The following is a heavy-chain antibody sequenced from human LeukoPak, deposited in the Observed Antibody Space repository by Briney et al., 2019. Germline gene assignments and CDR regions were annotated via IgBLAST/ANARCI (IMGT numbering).Heavy chain of an antibody. CDR2: MASSSSNT. Sequence: GGSLRLSCAGSGFTFSSYSMNWVRQAPGKGLEWVSSMASSSSNTYYADSVKGRFIISRDNAKNSLFLQMNSLRAEDTALYYCVRVLEAAAAGAFDVWGQGTLVTVSS. J-gene: IGHJ3*01. CDR1: GFTFSSYS. D-gene: IGHD2-2*01. V-gene: IGHV3-21*01. CDR3: VRVLEAAAAGAFDV.